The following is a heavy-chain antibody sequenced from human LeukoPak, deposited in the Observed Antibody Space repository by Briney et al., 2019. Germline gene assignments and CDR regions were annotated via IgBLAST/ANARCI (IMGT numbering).Heavy chain of an antibody. CDR1: GYTFTSYY. CDR2: INPSGGST. J-gene: IGHJ6*02. CDR3: ARDSFSGGYVYYYGMDV. D-gene: IGHD5-12*01. Sequence: GASVKVSCKASGYTFTSYYMHWVRQAPGQGLEWMGIINPSGGSTSYAQKFQGRVTMTRDTSTSTVYMELSSLRSEDTAVYYCARDSFSGGYVYYYGMDVWGQGTTVTVSS. V-gene: IGHV1-46*01.